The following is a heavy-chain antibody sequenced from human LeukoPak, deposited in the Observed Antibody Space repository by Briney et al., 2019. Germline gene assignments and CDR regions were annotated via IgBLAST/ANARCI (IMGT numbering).Heavy chain of an antibody. CDR2: GSAVLT. V-gene: IGHV3-23*01. Sequence: GSAVLTFYADSAKGRFTISRDNSKNTLYLQMNSLRAEDTALYYCAQSRLSGINDAFDIWGQGTMVTVSS. J-gene: IGHJ3*02. CDR3: AQSRLSGINDAFDI. D-gene: IGHD3-3*01.